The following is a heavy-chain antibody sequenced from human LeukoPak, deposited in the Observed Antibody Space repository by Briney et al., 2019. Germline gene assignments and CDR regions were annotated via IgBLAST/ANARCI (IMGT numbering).Heavy chain of an antibody. CDR1: GFTFTSYG. Sequence: ASVKVSCKASGFTFTSYGISWVRQAPGQGLEWMGWINPNSGGTNYAQEFQGRVTMTRDTSISTAYMELSRLRSDDTAVYYCARDLVNSYGYADYWGQGTLVTVSS. D-gene: IGHD5-18*01. CDR2: INPNSGGT. J-gene: IGHJ4*02. V-gene: IGHV1-2*02. CDR3: ARDLVNSYGYADY.